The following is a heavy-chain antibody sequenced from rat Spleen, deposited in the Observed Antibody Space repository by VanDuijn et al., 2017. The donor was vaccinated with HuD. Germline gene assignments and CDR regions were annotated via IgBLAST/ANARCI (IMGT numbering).Heavy chain of an antibody. CDR3: ARHGDNYGWFAY. J-gene: IGHJ3*01. CDR2: ITNTGGST. V-gene: IGHV5-7*01. Sequence: EVQLVESGGGLVQPGRSLKFSCAASGFTFSDYNMAWVRQAPKKGLEWVATITNTGGSTYYPDSVKGRFTISRDNAKSTLYLQMDSLRSEDTASYYCARHGDNYGWFAYWGQGTLVTVSS. CDR1: GFTFSDYN. D-gene: IGHD1-10*01.